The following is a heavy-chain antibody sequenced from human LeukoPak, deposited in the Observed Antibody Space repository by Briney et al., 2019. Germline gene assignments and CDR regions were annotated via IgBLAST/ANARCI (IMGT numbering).Heavy chain of an antibody. CDR2: ISSSSSYI. D-gene: IGHD3-22*01. CDR1: GFTFSSYS. V-gene: IGHV3-21*01. J-gene: IGHJ6*02. CDR3: ARDPKIVVVIHYGMDV. Sequence: GGSLRLSCAASGFTFSSYSMNWVRQAPGKGLEWVSSISSSSSYIYYADSVKGRFTISRDNAKNSLYLQMNSLRAEDTAVYYCARDPKIVVVIHYGMDVWGQGTTVTVSS.